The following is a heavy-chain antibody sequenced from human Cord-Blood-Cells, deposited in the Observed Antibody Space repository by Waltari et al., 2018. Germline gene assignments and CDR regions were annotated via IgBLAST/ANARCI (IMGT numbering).Heavy chain of an antibody. CDR3: ARVGCSGGSCYYYYYYYMDV. CDR2: IYYSGST. Sequence: QVQLQESGPGLVKPSQTLSLTCTVPGGSISSGDYYWSWIRQPPGKGLEWIGYIYYSGSTYYNPSLKSRVTISVDTSKNQFSLKLSSVTAADTAVYYCARVGCSGGSCYYYYYYYMDVWGKGTTVTVSS. D-gene: IGHD2-15*01. J-gene: IGHJ6*03. CDR1: GGSISSGDYY. V-gene: IGHV4-30-4*08.